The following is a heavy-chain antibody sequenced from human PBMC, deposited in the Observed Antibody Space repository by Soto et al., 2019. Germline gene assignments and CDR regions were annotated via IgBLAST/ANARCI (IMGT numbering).Heavy chain of an antibody. J-gene: IGHJ4*02. CDR3: AKRVTMIVVGLPFDY. D-gene: IGHD3-22*01. V-gene: IGHV3-23*01. Sequence: GGSLRLSCAASGFTFSSYAMSWVRQAPGKGLEWVSAISGSGGSTYYADSVKGRFTISRDNSKNTLYLQMNSLRAEDTAVYYYAKRVTMIVVGLPFDYWGQGTLVTVSS. CDR1: GFTFSSYA. CDR2: ISGSGGST.